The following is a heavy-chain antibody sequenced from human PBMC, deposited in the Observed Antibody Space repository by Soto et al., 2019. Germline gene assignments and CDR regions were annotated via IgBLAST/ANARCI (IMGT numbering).Heavy chain of an antibody. CDR1: GYTFTYRH. V-gene: IGHV1-45*02. J-gene: IGHJ3*02. D-gene: IGHD3-10*01. CDR2: ITPFNGNT. CDR3: ANLASGSDFFDI. Sequence: SVKVSCKASGYTFTYRHLHWLRQAPGQALEWMGWITPFNGNTNYAQKFHSSVLLNRDASMSTVYLELRSLRSEDTAMDYCANLASGSDFFDIWAQGTMVTVPS.